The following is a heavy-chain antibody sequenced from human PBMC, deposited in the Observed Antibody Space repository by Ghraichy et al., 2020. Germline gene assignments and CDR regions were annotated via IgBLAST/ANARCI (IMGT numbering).Heavy chain of an antibody. CDR3: ARMGGYKAPLWC. J-gene: IGHJ4*02. CDR2: IFYSGGA. CDR1: GTSIRAYF. V-gene: IGHV4-59*01. Sequence: SETLSLTCTVSGTSIRAYFWSWIRQPPGKGLEWIGDIFYSGGASYNPSLKSRVTISIDASNNQFSLNLTSVTAADTAVYYCARMGGYKAPLWCWSQGTLVAVSS. D-gene: IGHD2-21*01.